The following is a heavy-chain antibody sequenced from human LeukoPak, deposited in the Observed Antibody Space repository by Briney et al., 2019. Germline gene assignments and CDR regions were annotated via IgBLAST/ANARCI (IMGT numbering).Heavy chain of an antibody. CDR3: TRDHDFWRGPLDV. CDR1: GFNFGDYS. J-gene: IGHJ6*04. CDR2: IRREGYGGTT. Sequence: GGSLRLSCTASGFNFGDYSPSWFRQAPGVGLEWVAFIRREGYGGTTEYAASVKGRFTISRDDSKSIAYLQMNSLKTEDTGVYYCTRDHDFWRGPLDVWGKGTTVTVSS. V-gene: IGHV3-49*03. D-gene: IGHD3-3*01.